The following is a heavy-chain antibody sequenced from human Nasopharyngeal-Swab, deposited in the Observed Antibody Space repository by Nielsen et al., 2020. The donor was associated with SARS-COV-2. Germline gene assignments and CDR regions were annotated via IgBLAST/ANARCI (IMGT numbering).Heavy chain of an antibody. J-gene: IGHJ4*02. V-gene: IGHV4-34*01. D-gene: IGHD2-2*01. CDR1: GFTFSSYA. Sequence: ESLKISCAASGFTFSSYAMSWIRQPPGKGLEWIGEINHSGSTNYNPSLKSRVTISVDTSKNQFSLKLSSVTAADTAVYYCARGLFSGWDIVVVPAARGDYWGQGTLVTVSS. CDR3: ARGLFSGWDIVVVPAARGDY. CDR2: INHSGST.